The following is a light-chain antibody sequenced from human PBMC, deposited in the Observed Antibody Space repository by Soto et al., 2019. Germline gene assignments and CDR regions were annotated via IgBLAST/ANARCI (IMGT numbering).Light chain of an antibody. Sequence: QPVLTQPASVSGSPGQSITISCTETSSDVGNFNLVSWYQHYPGKAPKLIIYEGNKRPSGVSDRFSGSKSGNTASLTISGLQTEDEADYYCCSYAGSNTLWVFGGGTKLTVL. V-gene: IGLV2-23*01. J-gene: IGLJ3*02. CDR2: EGN. CDR3: CSYAGSNTLWV. CDR1: SSDVGNFNL.